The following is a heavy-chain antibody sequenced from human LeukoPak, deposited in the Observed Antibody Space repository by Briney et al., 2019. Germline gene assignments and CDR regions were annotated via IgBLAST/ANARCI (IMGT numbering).Heavy chain of an antibody. CDR1: GFTFSTYT. D-gene: IGHD5-18*01. V-gene: IGHV3-64*01. CDR2: ISGNGGSR. Sequence: SGGSLTLSCAASGFTFSTYTMHWVRQAPGKGLEYVSSISGNGGSREYASSVKGRFTISRDNSRNTLYLQMGSLRAEDMAVYYCARDAGYVRFDFWGQGTLATVSS. J-gene: IGHJ4*02. CDR3: ARDAGYVRFDF.